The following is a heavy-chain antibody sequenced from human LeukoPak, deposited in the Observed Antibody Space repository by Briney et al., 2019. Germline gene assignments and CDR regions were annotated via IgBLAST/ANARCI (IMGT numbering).Heavy chain of an antibody. D-gene: IGHD3-16*02. J-gene: IGHJ5*02. CDR2: IYYSGST. CDR3: ARDRVADYVWGSYRYSNWFDP. CDR1: GGSISSYY. Sequence: SGTLSLTCTVSGGSISSYYWSWIRQPPGKGLEWIGYIYYSGSTNYNPSLKSRVTISVDTSKNQFSLKLSSVTAADTAVYYCARDRVADYVWGSYRYSNWFDPWGQGTLVTVSS. V-gene: IGHV4-59*01.